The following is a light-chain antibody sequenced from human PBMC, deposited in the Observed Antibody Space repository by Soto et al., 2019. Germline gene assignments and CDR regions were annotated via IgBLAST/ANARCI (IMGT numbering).Light chain of an antibody. V-gene: IGKV3-15*01. CDR1: QSVSSN. Sequence: EIVMTQSPATLSVSPGERASLSCRASQSVSSNLAWYQQKPGQAPRLLIYGASTRATGIPARFSASGSGTEFTITISSLQSEDFEIYYCQQYYKWYTFGQGTRLEIK. J-gene: IGKJ5*01. CDR2: GAS. CDR3: QQYYKWYT.